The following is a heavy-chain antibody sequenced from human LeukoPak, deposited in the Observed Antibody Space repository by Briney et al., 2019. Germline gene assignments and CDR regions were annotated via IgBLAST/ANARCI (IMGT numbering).Heavy chain of an antibody. V-gene: IGHV4-61*08. D-gene: IGHD2-2*02. CDR2: IYYSGST. CDR1: GGSISSGGYY. Sequence: SQTLSLTCTVSGGSISSGGYYWSWIRQPPGKGLEWIGYIYYSGSTNYNPSLKSRVTISVDTSKNQFSLKLSSVTAADTAVYYCARDRVPAAIMGFDPWGQGTLVTVSS. CDR3: ARDRVPAAIMGFDP. J-gene: IGHJ5*02.